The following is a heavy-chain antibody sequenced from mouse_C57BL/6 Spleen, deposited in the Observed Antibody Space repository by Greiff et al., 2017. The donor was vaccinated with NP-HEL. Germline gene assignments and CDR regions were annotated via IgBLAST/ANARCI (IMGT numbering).Heavy chain of an antibody. CDR2: INYDGSST. Sequence: EVQVVESEGGLVQPGSSMKLSCTASGFTFSDYYMAWVRQVPEKGLEWVANINYDGSSTYYLDSLKSRFIISRDNAKNILYLQMSSLKSGDTATYYCARGIYDGYSYAMDYWGQGTSVTVSS. J-gene: IGHJ4*01. V-gene: IGHV5-16*01. D-gene: IGHD2-3*01. CDR3: ARGIYDGYSYAMDY. CDR1: GFTFSDYY.